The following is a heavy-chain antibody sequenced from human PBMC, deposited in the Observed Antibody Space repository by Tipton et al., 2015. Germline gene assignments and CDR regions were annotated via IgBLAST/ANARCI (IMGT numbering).Heavy chain of an antibody. V-gene: IGHV4-59*12. D-gene: IGHD5-12*01. Sequence: TLSLTCNVSGGSISSYYWSWIRQPPGKGLEWFGFIYYSGSTNYNPSLKSRVTISVDTSKNQFSLKLTSVTAADTAVYYCARVKVATMLYYFDYWGQGTLVTVSS. CDR1: GGSISSYY. CDR2: IYYSGST. J-gene: IGHJ4*02. CDR3: ARVKVATMLYYFDY.